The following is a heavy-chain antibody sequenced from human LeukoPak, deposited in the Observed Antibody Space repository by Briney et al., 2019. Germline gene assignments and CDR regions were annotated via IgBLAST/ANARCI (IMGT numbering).Heavy chain of an antibody. CDR2: INPSGSST. J-gene: IGHJ3*02. CDR1: GYTFTSYY. CDR3: ARGPLPGYYYDSSGYNGAFDI. Sequence: ASVKVSCKASGYTFTSYYMHWVRQAPGQGLEWMGIINPSGSSTSYAQKFQGRVTMTRDTSTSTVYMELSSLRSEDTAVYYCARGPLPGYYYDSSGYNGAFDIWRQGTMVTVSS. D-gene: IGHD3-22*01. V-gene: IGHV1-46*01.